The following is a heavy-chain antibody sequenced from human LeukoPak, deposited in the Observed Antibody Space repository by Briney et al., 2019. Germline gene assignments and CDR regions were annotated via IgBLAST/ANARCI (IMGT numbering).Heavy chain of an antibody. V-gene: IGHV3-11*01. J-gene: IGHJ4*02. CDR3: ARTISDPYYFDY. Sequence: PGGSLRLSCAASGFTFTDYYMSWIRQAPGKGLEWLSYISRTGSTISYADSVKGRFTISRDNAKNSVYLQMDSLRADDTAVYYCARTISDPYYFDYWGQGTLVTVSS. CDR1: GFTFTDYY. D-gene: IGHD3-3*01. CDR2: ISRTGSTI.